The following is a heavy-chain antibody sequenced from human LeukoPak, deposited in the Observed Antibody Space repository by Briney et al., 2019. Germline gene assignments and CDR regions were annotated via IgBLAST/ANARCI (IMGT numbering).Heavy chain of an antibody. J-gene: IGHJ4*02. V-gene: IGHV3-23*01. Sequence: QPGGSLRLSCAASGFTFNRYAMSWVRQAPGKGLEWVSSFIGSGGASYYADSVKGRFTISRDDSKNTLYLQMNSLRAEDSGVYYCAKDSVVRRYFDWLTAFDYWGQGTLVTVSS. D-gene: IGHD3-9*01. CDR1: GFTFNRYA. CDR3: AKDSVVRRYFDWLTAFDY. CDR2: FIGSGGAS.